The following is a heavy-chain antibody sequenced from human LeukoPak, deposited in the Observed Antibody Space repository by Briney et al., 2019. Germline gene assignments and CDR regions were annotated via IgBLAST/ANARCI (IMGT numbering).Heavy chain of an antibody. CDR3: ARDPGYSYPLGAFDI. Sequence: PSETLSLTCAVYGGSFSGYYWSWIRQPPGKGLEWIGEINHSGSTNYNPSLKSRVTISVDTSKNQFSLKLSSVTAADTAVYYCARDPGYSYPLGAFDIWGQGTMVTVSS. J-gene: IGHJ3*02. D-gene: IGHD5-18*01. CDR1: GGSFSGYY. V-gene: IGHV4-34*01. CDR2: INHSGST.